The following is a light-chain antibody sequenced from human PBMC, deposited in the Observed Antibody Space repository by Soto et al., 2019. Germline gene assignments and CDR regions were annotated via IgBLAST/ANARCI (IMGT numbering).Light chain of an antibody. V-gene: IGKV3-20*01. CDR3: QQYNNWPRT. J-gene: IGKJ1*01. Sequence: EMVLTQSPGTLSLSPGEGATLSCRARQSVSSNYLAWYQQKPGQAPRLLIYAASSRATGIPDRFSGSGSVTDFTLNISRLEPEDFEVYYCQQYNNWPRTFGQGTKVDIK. CDR1: QSVSSNY. CDR2: AAS.